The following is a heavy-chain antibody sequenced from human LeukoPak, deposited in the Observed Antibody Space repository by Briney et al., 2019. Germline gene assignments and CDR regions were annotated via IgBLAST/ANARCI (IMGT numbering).Heavy chain of an antibody. D-gene: IGHD1-26*01. V-gene: IGHV3-23*01. J-gene: IGHJ4*02. CDR1: GFTFNNNG. Sequence: GGSLRLSCAAPGFTFNNNGMSWVRQAPGKGLEWVSVVSASGGSTYYADSVKGRFTISRDNSKNTLYLQINSLRVEDTAVYYCTKFSLRGTYSFDHWGQGTLVTVSS. CDR2: VSASGGST. CDR3: TKFSLRGTYSFDH.